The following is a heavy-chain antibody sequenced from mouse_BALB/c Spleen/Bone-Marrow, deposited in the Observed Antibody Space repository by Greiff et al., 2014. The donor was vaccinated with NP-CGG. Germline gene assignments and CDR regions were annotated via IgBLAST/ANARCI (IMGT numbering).Heavy chain of an antibody. CDR3: ARGDYYYGSSRAWFAY. CDR1: GYIFTSYY. D-gene: IGHD1-1*01. Sequence: VQLQQSGPELVKPGASVKMSCKASGYIFTSYYIHWVKQRPGQGLEWIGWIYPGDGSTKYNEKFKGKTTLTADKSSSTAYMLLSSLTSEDSAIYFCARGDYYYGSSRAWFAYWGQGTLVTVSA. CDR2: IYPGDGST. V-gene: IGHV1S56*01. J-gene: IGHJ3*01.